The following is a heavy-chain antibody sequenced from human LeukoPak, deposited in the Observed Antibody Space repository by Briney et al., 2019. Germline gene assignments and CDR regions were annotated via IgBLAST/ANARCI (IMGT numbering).Heavy chain of an antibody. CDR2: IYYRSKWYS. V-gene: IGHV6-1*01. D-gene: IGHD7-27*01. Sequence: SQTLSLTCAISGDSVSGNRATWNWLRQSPSRGLEWLGRIYYRSKWYSDYAVSVKGRITINPDTSKNQFSLLLNSVTPEDTAVYFCGRAEQDWGSDYWGQGTLVTVSS. J-gene: IGHJ4*02. CDR3: GRAEQDWGSDY. CDR1: GDSVSGNRAT.